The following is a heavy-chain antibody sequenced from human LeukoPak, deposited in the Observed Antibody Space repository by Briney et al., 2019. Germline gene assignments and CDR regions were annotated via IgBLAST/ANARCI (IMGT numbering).Heavy chain of an antibody. Sequence: SETLSLTCAVYGGSFSGYYWSWIRQPPGKGLEWIGSIYHSGSTYYNPSLKSRVTISVDTSKNQFSLKLSSVTAADTAVYYCARQIRITMVRGVAGYWGQGTLVTVSS. CDR1: GGSFSGYY. D-gene: IGHD3-10*01. V-gene: IGHV4-34*01. CDR2: IYHSGST. CDR3: ARQIRITMVRGVAGY. J-gene: IGHJ4*02.